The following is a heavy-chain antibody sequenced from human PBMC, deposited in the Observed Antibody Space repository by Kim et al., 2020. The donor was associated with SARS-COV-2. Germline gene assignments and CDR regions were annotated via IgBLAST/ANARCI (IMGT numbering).Heavy chain of an antibody. CDR2: INHSGST. J-gene: IGHJ6*02. D-gene: IGHD2-2*01. Sequence: SETLSLTCAVYGGSFSGYYWIWIRQPPGKGLEWIGEINHSGSTNYNPSLKSRVTISVDTSKNQFSLKLSSVTAADTAVYYCASPRSQYCSSTSCSGYYGMDVWGQGTTVTVSS. CDR3: ASPRSQYCSSTSCSGYYGMDV. V-gene: IGHV4-34*01. CDR1: GGSFSGYY.